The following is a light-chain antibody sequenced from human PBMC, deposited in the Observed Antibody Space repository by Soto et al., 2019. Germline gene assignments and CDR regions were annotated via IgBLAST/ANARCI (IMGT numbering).Light chain of an antibody. Sequence: DIHMTQSPSTLSGSVGDRVTITCRASQTISSWLAWYQQKPGKAPKLLIYKASTLKSGVPSRFSGSGSGTEFTITISSLQPDDFATYYCQHYNSYSEAFGQGTKVDIK. V-gene: IGKV1-5*03. CDR1: QTISSW. J-gene: IGKJ1*01. CDR3: QHYNSYSEA. CDR2: KAS.